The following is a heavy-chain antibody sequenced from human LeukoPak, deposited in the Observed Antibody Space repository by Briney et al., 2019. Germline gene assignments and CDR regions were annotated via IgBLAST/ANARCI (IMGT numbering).Heavy chain of an antibody. CDR3: ARVAAAGYSFDY. Sequence: GASVKVSCKASGGTFSSYAISWVRQAPGQGLEWVGGIIPIFGTANYAQKFQGRVTITADESTSTAYMELSSLRSEDTAVYYCARVAAAGYSFDYWGQGTLVTVSS. CDR1: GGTFSSYA. V-gene: IGHV1-69*13. CDR2: IIPIFGTA. D-gene: IGHD6-13*01. J-gene: IGHJ4*02.